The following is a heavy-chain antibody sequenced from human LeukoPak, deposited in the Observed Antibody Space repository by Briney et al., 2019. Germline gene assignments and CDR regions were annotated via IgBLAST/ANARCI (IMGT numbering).Heavy chain of an antibody. CDR3: ARYDGRGYSYGGQIDAFDI. D-gene: IGHD5-18*01. Sequence: GASVKVSCKASGYTFTGYYMHWVRQAPGQGLEWMGWINPNSGGTNYAQKFQGRVTMTRDTSISTAYMELSRLRSDDTAVYYCARYDGRGYSYGGQIDAFDIWGQGTMVTVSS. CDR2: INPNSGGT. CDR1: GYTFTGYY. V-gene: IGHV1-2*02. J-gene: IGHJ3*02.